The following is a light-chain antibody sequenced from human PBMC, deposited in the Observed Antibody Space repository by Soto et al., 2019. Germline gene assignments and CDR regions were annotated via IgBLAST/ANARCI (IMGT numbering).Light chain of an antibody. CDR1: QTVSRY. V-gene: IGKV1-39*01. CDR2: AAS. Sequence: DIQLTQSPSSLSASVGDTVTITCRASQTVSRYLNWYQQKSGTAPNFLIYAASTLHTGVPSRFSGRGSGTDFTLTINNLQREDFADYFCQQTYSNLWTLGQGTKVDI. CDR3: QQTYSNLWT. J-gene: IGKJ1*01.